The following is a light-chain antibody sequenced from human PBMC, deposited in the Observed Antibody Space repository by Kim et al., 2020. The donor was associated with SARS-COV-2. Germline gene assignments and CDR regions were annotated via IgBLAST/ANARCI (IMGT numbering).Light chain of an antibody. CDR1: STNVGNEG. J-gene: IGLJ3*02. CDR3: SAWDSSLSAWV. V-gene: IGLV10-54*01. CDR2: RNN. Sequence: QTATLTCTGNSTNVGNEGAAWLQQHQGHPPKLLSYRNNNRPSGISDRLSASRSGNTASLTITGLQPEDEGDYYCSAWDSSLSAWVFGGGTQLTVL.